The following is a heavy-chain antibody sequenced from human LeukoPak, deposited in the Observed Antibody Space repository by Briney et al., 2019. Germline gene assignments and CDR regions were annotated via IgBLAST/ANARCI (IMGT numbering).Heavy chain of an antibody. D-gene: IGHD4-23*01. CDR3: AKDRAYGGNSHHPAFDI. CDR1: GFTFSSYG. Sequence: GGSLRLSCAASGFTFSSYGMHWVRQAPGKGLEWVAFIRYDGSNKHYADSVRGRFTISRDNSKNTLYLQMNSRRAEDTAVYYCAKDRAYGGNSHHPAFDIWGQGTMVTVSS. CDR2: IRYDGSNK. V-gene: IGHV3-30*02. J-gene: IGHJ3*02.